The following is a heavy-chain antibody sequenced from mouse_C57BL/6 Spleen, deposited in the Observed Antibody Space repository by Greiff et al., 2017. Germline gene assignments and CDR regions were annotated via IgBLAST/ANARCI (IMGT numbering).Heavy chain of an antibody. V-gene: IGHV1-80*01. CDR2: IYPGDGDT. J-gene: IGHJ3*01. CDR3: AREDYYGCSFAWFAY. Sequence: QVQLQQSGAELVKPGASVKISCKASGYAFSSYWMNWVKQRPGKGLEWIGQIYPGDGDTNYNGKFKGKATLTADKSSSTAYMQLSSLASEDSAVYFWAREDYYGCSFAWFAYWGQGTLVTVSA. D-gene: IGHD1-1*01. CDR1: GYAFSSYW.